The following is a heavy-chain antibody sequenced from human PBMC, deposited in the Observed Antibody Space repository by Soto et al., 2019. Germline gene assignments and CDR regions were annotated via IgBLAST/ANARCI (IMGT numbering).Heavy chain of an antibody. Sequence: SETLSLTCSVSGADINTYSWTWIRQPAGKGLEWIGRIYTSASINYNPSLKGRVTLSVDTSTNQVSLRLASVTAADTAIYYCARDREAGYNFYYGMDVWGQGTTVTV. J-gene: IGHJ6*02. CDR1: GADINTYS. CDR2: IYTSASI. V-gene: IGHV4-4*07. CDR3: ARDREAGYNFYYGMDV. D-gene: IGHD6-19*01.